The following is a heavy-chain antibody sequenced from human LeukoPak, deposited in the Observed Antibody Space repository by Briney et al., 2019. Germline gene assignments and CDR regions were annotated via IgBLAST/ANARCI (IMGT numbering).Heavy chain of an antibody. J-gene: IGHJ3*01. V-gene: IGHV4-4*07. CDR3: ARISSSNWYNERGAFDV. Sequence: SETLSLTCTVSGGSISSYYWSWIRQPAGKGLEWIGRIYTSGSTNYNPSLKSRVTMSVDTSKDQFSLKLRSVTAADTAVYYCARISSSNWYNERGAFDVWGQGTMVTVSS. CDR1: GGSISSYY. D-gene: IGHD6-13*01. CDR2: IYTSGST.